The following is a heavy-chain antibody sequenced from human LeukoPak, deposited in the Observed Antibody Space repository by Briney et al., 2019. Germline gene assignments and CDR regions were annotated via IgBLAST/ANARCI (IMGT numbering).Heavy chain of an antibody. D-gene: IGHD3-22*01. CDR2: ISSSGSTI. J-gene: IGHJ4*02. V-gene: IGHV3-48*04. Sequence: GGSLRLSCAASGFTFSSYDMTWVRQAPGKGLEWVSYISSSGSTIYYADSVKGRFTISRDNAKNSLYLQMNSLRAEDTAVYYCARRYDSSGYRVLDYWGQGTLVTVSS. CDR1: GFTFSSYD. CDR3: ARRYDSSGYRVLDY.